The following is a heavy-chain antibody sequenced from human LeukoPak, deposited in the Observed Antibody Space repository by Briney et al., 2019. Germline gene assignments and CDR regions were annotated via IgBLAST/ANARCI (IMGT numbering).Heavy chain of an antibody. D-gene: IGHD3-10*01. J-gene: IGHJ6*02. Sequence: SETLSLTCTVSGGSISSYYWSWIRQPPGKGLEWIGYIYYSGSTNYNPSLKSRVTISVDTSKNQFSLKLSSVTAADTAVYYCAASTGSGSYFDYYYYGMDVWGLGTTVTVSS. V-gene: IGHV4-59*01. CDR1: GGSISSYY. CDR3: AASTGSGSYFDYYYYGMDV. CDR2: IYYSGST.